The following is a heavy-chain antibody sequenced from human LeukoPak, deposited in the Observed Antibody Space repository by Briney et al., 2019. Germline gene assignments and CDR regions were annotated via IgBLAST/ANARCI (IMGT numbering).Heavy chain of an antibody. V-gene: IGHV3-30-3*01. CDR1: GFTFSTCS. CDR2: ISYDGTNI. Sequence: GRSLRLSCAASGFTFSTCSMHWVRQAPGKGLEWVAVISYDGTNIYYADSVKGRFTISRDNSKNTLYLQMNSLGAEDTAVYYCAGDHITLVRGVIYYYYGVDVWGQGTTATVSS. D-gene: IGHD3-10*01. CDR3: AGDHITLVRGVIYYYYGVDV. J-gene: IGHJ6*02.